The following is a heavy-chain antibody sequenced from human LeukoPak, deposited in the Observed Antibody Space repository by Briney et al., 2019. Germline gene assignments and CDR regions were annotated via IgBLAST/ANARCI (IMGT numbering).Heavy chain of an antibody. CDR3: ARLLPAAMSYDAFDI. D-gene: IGHD2-2*01. CDR2: IYPGDSDT. CDR1: GYSFSNYW. V-gene: IGHV5-51*01. Sequence: PGESLKISCKGSGYSFSNYWIGWVRQMPGKGLEWMGIIYPGDSDTRYSSSFQGQVTISADKSISTAYLQWSSLKASDTAMYYCARLLPAAMSYDAFDIWGQGTMVTVSS. J-gene: IGHJ3*02.